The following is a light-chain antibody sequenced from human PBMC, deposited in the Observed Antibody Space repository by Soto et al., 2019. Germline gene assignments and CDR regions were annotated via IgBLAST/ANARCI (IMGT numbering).Light chain of an antibody. CDR3: NSYAGSNIYV. V-gene: IGLV2-8*01. CDR1: SSDVGGYNF. CDR2: EVN. Sequence: QSALTQPPSASGSPGQSVTICCTGTSSDVGGYNFVSWYQHHPGKAPKLIIYEVNKRPSGVPNRFSGSKSGNTASLTVSGLQAEDEADYYCNSYAGSNIYVFGTGTKLTVL. J-gene: IGLJ1*01.